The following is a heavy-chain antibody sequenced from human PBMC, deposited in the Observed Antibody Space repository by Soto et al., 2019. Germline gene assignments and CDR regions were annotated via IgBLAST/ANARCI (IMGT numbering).Heavy chain of an antibody. J-gene: IGHJ4*02. CDR3: ARGMGIAARLFDY. D-gene: IGHD6-6*01. Sequence: ASVNVSCKSSGYTFTVYYMHWVRQTPGQGLEWMGWINPNSGGTNYAQKFQGWVTMTRDTSISTAYMELSRLRSGDTAVYYCARGMGIAARLFDYWGQGTLVTVSS. V-gene: IGHV1-2*04. CDR2: INPNSGGT. CDR1: GYTFTVYY.